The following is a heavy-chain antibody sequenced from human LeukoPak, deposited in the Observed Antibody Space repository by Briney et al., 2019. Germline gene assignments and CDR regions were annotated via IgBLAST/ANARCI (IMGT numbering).Heavy chain of an antibody. D-gene: IGHD6-19*01. J-gene: IGHJ4*02. CDR1: GGSFSGYY. V-gene: IGHV4-34*01. CDR2: INHSGST. Sequence: SETLSLTCAVYGGSFSGYYWSWIRQPPGKGLEWIGEINHSGSTNYNPSLKSRVTISVDTSKNQFSLKLSSVTAADTAVYYCARCSSGWYGVRYYFDYRGQGTLVTVSS. CDR3: ARCSSGWYGVRYYFDY.